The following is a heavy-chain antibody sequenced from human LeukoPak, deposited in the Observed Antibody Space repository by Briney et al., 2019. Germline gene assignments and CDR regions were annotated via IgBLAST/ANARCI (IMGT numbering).Heavy chain of an antibody. Sequence: SETLSLTCTVSGXSISSYYRSWIRQPPGKGLESIGYIYFSGSTNYNPSLKSRVTISVDTSKNQFSLKLSSVTAADTAVYYCARVGYCSGGSCYSDYYYGMDVWGQGTTVTVSS. CDR2: IYFSGST. J-gene: IGHJ6*02. CDR3: ARVGYCSGGSCYSDYYYGMDV. V-gene: IGHV4-59*01. D-gene: IGHD2-15*01. CDR1: GXSISSYY.